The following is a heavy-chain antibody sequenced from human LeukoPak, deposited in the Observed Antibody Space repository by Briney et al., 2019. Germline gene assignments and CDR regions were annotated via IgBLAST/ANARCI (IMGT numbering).Heavy chain of an antibody. CDR2: IKQDGSEK. J-gene: IGHJ4*02. D-gene: IGHD1-14*01. V-gene: IGHV3-7*05. Sequence: GGSLRLSCAASGFTFSNYWMSWVRQAPGKGLEWVANIKQDGSEKYYVDSVKGRFTISRDNAKNSLYLQMNSLRAEDTAVYYCVRGSAGNHLFDYWGQGTLVTVSS. CDR3: VRGSAGNHLFDY. CDR1: GFTFSNYW.